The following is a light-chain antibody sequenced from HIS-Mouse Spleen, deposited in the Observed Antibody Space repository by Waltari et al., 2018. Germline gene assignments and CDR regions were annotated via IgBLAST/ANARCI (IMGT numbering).Light chain of an antibody. J-gene: IGLJ2*01. CDR2: DVS. V-gene: IGLV2-14*03. CDR1: SSDLGGYNY. CDR3: SSYTSSSTLVV. Sequence: QSALTQPASVSGSPGQSITLSCTGTSSDLGGYNYFSCYQQHPGKAPKLMIYDVSNRPSGVSNRFSGSKSGNTASLTISGLQAEDEADYYCSSYTSSSTLVVFGGGTKLTVL.